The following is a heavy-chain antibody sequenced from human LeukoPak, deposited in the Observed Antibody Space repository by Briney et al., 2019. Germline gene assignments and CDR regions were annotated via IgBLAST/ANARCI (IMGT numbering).Heavy chain of an antibody. V-gene: IGHV3-23*01. CDR3: ANYRKPQGLDY. CDR2: ISSNGADT. Sequence: GGSLRLSCAVSRFSFSTYAMTWVRQAPGQGLEYVSTISSNGADTYYADSVKGRFTISRDNSKNTLYLQMTSLRVEDTAVYYCANYRKPQGLDYWGQGTLVTVSS. CDR1: RFSFSTYA. D-gene: IGHD1-14*01. J-gene: IGHJ4*02.